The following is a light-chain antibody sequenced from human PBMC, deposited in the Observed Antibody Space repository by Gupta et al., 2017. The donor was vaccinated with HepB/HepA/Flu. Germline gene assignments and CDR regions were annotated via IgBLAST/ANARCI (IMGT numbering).Light chain of an antibody. Sequence: DIDVTVSPSSLSASVGDRVTITCQASQDISNYLIWYQQKPGKAPKLLIYDASNLETGVPSRFSGSGSGTDFTFTISSLQPEDIATYYCQQYDNLPLTFGQGTRLEIK. CDR2: DAS. CDR1: QDISNY. J-gene: IGKJ5*01. V-gene: IGKV1-33*01. CDR3: QQYDNLPLT.